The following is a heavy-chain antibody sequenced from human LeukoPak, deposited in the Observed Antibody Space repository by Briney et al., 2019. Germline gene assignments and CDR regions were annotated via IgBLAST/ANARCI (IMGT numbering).Heavy chain of an antibody. CDR1: GGSISSYY. Sequence: SETLSLTCTVSGGSISSYYWSWIRQPPGKGLEWIGYIYYSGSTNYNPSLKSRVTISVDTSKNQFSLKLSSVTAADTAVYYCARSGDYVSWFDPWGQGTLVTVSS. V-gene: IGHV4-59*01. J-gene: IGHJ5*02. CDR3: ARSGDYVSWFDP. CDR2: IYYSGST. D-gene: IGHD4-17*01.